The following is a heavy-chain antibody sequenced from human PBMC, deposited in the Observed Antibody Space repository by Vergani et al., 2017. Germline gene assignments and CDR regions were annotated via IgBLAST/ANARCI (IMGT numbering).Heavy chain of an antibody. CDR2: ISYDGSNK. V-gene: IGHV3-30*03. CDR3: ARDEGRDGYNLDWYFDL. Sequence: QVQLVESGGGVVQPGRSLRLSCAASGFTLSSHGMHWVRQAPGKGLEWVAVISYDGSNKYYVDSVKGRFTISRDNSKNTLYLQMNSLRADDTAVYYCARDEGRDGYNLDWYFDLWGRGTLVTVSS. D-gene: IGHD5-24*01. J-gene: IGHJ2*01. CDR1: GFTLSSHG.